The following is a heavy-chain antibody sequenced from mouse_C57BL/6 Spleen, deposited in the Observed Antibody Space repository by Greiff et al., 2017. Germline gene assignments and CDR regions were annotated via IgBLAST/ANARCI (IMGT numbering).Heavy chain of an antibody. J-gene: IGHJ4*01. D-gene: IGHD3-2*02. Sequence: VQLQQSGAELMKPGASVKLSCKATGYTFTGYWIEWVKQRPGHGLEWIGEILPGSGSTNYNGKFKGKATFTADTSSNTAYMQLSSLTTEDSAIYYCASGDSSGLSYAMDYWGQGTSVTVSS. CDR2: ILPGSGST. CDR3: ASGDSSGLSYAMDY. V-gene: IGHV1-9*01. CDR1: GYTFTGYW.